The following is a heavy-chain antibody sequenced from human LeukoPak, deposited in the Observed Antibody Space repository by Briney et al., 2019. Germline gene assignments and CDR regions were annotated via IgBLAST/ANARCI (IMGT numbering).Heavy chain of an antibody. V-gene: IGHV4-30-2*01. D-gene: IGHD2-15*01. CDR1: GGSISSGGYS. Sequence: SETLSLTGAVSGGSISSGGYSWSWIRQPPGKGLEWIGYIYHSGSTYYNPSLKSRVTISVDRSKNQFSLKLSSVTAADTAVYYCAAIVVVVAATPTRHFDYWGQGTLVTVSS. CDR3: AAIVVVVAATPTRHFDY. CDR2: IYHSGST. J-gene: IGHJ4*02.